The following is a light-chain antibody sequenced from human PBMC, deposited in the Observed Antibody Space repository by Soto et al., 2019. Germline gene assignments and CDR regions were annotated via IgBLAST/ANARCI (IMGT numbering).Light chain of an antibody. CDR1: QSVLFSSNNKNY. Sequence: DFVMTQSPDSLAVSLGERATINCKSSQSVLFSSNNKNYLAWYQQKPGQPPKLLVSWASTRESGVPDRFSGSGSGTDFTLTISSLQAEDVAVYYCKQYYRTRYTFGQGTKLEIK. J-gene: IGKJ2*01. CDR2: WAS. V-gene: IGKV4-1*01. CDR3: KQYYRTRYT.